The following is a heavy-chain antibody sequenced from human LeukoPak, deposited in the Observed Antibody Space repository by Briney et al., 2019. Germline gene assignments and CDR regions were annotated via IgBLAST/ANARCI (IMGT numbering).Heavy chain of an antibody. CDR2: IYYSGST. J-gene: IGHJ5*02. V-gene: IGHV4-39*01. Sequence: SETLSLTCTVSGGSISSSSYYWGWIRQPPGKGLEWIGSIYYSGSTYYNPSLKSRVTISVDTSKNQFSLKLSSVTAADTAVYYCARYIVVVPPIGWFDPWGQGTLVTVSS. D-gene: IGHD2-2*01. CDR1: GGSISSSSYY. CDR3: ARYIVVVPPIGWFDP.